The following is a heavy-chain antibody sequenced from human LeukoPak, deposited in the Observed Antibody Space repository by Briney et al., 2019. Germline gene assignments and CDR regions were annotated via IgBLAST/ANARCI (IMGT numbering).Heavy chain of an antibody. CDR1: GFTFSSYG. J-gene: IGHJ4*02. CDR3: ATPRFLEWLSYFDY. CDR2: IRYDGSNK. Sequence: PGGSLRLSCAAYGFTFSSYGMHWVRQAPGKGLEWVAFIRYDGSNKYYADSVKGRFTISRDNSKNTLYLQMNSLRAEDTAVYYCATPRFLEWLSYFDYWGQGTLVTVSS. D-gene: IGHD3-3*01. V-gene: IGHV3-30*02.